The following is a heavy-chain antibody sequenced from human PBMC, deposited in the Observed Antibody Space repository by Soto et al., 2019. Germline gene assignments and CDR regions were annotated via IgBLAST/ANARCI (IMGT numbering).Heavy chain of an antibody. CDR3: ARAPMVLTRSYFDS. Sequence: ASETLSLTCTVSGGSISNFYWSWIRQPPGKGLEWIGYISYSGNTNYNPSLKSRVSISVDTSKNQFSLNLTSVTAADTAVYYCARAPMVLTRSYFDSWVPETLLVTVSS. CDR1: GGSISNFY. J-gene: IGHJ4*03. D-gene: IGHD2-8*01. V-gene: IGHV4-59*01. CDR2: ISYSGNT.